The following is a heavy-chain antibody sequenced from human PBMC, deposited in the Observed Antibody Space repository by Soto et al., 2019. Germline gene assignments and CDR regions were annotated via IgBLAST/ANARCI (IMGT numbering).Heavy chain of an antibody. Sequence: QVQLQESGPGLVKPSQTLSLSCTVSGGSISTDGYYWNWIRQHPEKGLEWIGYIYHCGSTYYNPSLKGPFFISIDTSKNQFSLTLSSVTAAATAVYYCARDRYCSGGSCYSSWFFDLWGRGTLVTVSS. J-gene: IGHJ2*01. CDR2: IYHCGST. D-gene: IGHD2-15*01. CDR1: GGSISTDGYY. CDR3: ARDRYCSGGSCYSSWFFDL. V-gene: IGHV4-31*01.